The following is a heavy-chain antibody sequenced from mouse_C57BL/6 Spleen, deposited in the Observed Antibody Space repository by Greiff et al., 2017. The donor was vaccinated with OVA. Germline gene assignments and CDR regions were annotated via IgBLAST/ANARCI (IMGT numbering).Heavy chain of an antibody. D-gene: IGHD2-4*01. Sequence: VKVVESGPGLVAPSQSLSITCTVSGFSLTSYGADWVRQPPGKGLEWLGVIWGGGSTNYNSALMSRLSISKDNSKSQVFLKMNSLQTDDTAMYYCAKRGYYDYGDYWYFDVWGTGTTVTVSS. V-gene: IGHV2-9*01. CDR3: AKRGYYDYGDYWYFDV. J-gene: IGHJ1*03. CDR2: IWGGGST. CDR1: GFSLTSYG.